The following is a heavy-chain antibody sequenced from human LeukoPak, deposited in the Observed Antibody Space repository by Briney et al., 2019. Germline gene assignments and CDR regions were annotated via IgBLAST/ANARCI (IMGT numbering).Heavy chain of an antibody. CDR2: ISSSSSSI. CDR1: GFTFSSCN. V-gene: IGHV3-21*01. J-gene: IGHJ3*02. CDR3: ARDRAPEAFDI. D-gene: IGHD1-14*01. Sequence: GGSLRLSCAASGFTFSSCNMNWVRQAPGKALEWVSSISSSSSSIYYADSVQGRFTISRDNAKSSLYLQMNSLRAEDTAVYYCARDRAPEAFDIWGQGAMVTVAS.